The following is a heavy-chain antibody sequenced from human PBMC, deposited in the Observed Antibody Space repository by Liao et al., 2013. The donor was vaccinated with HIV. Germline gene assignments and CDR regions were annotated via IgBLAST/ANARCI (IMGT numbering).Heavy chain of an antibody. CDR3: ARAGLGLNFQH. CDR2: IYSRGTT. V-gene: IGHV4-61*02. J-gene: IGHJ1*01. Sequence: QLQLQESGPGLMKPSETLSLICTVSGGSISNAIYYWNWLRQPAGKGLEWIGRIYSRGTTNYSPSLNGRVSISLDTSRNQFSLKLSSVTAADTAVYYCARAGLGLNFQHWGQGTLVTVSS. CDR1: GGSISNAIYY. D-gene: IGHD5-18*01.